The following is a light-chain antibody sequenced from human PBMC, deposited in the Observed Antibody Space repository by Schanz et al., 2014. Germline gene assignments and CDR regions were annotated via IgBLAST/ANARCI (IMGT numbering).Light chain of an antibody. J-gene: IGKJ3*01. V-gene: IGKV3-15*01. CDR3: QQYNNWPPL. CDR1: QSVSSN. Sequence: ETVMTQSPGTLSVSPGERATLSCRASQSVSSNLAWYQQKPGQAPRLLIYDTATRATGIPARFSGSGSGTEFTLTISSLQSEDFAVYYCQQYNNWPPLFGPGTKVDIK. CDR2: DTA.